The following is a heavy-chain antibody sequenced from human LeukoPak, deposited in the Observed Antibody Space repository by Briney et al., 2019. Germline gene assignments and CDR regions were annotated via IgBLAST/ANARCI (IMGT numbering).Heavy chain of an antibody. CDR3: AREGRAGSSGWFGAFDI. CDR2: IHPNSGAS. J-gene: IGHJ3*02. V-gene: IGHV1-2*02. Sequence: ASVKVSCKTSTGYYMHWVRQAPRQGLEYMGWIHPNSGASKSVPKFQGRVTMTRDTSINTDYVELSSLTSDDTAMYYCAREGRAGSSGWFGAFDIWGQGTMVIVSS. CDR1: TGYY. D-gene: IGHD6-13*01.